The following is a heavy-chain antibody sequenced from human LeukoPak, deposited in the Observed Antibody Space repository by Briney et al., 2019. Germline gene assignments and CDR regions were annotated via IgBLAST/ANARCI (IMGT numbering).Heavy chain of an antibody. J-gene: IGHJ6*02. CDR1: GFTFDDYA. V-gene: IGHV3-9*01. CDR2: ISWNSGSI. CDR3: ARDRMPQSCCGMDV. Sequence: PGGSLRLSCAASGFTFDDYAMHWVRQAPGKGLEWVSGISWNSGSIGYADSVKGRFTISRDNAKNSLYLQVNSLRAEDTAVYYCARDRMPQSCCGMDVWGQGTTVTVSS. D-gene: IGHD2-2*01.